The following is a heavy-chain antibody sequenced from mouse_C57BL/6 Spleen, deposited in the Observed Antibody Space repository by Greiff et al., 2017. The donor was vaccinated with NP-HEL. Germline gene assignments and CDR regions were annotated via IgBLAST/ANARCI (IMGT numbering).Heavy chain of an antibody. CDR3: ARRSDYYGSSGYAMDY. J-gene: IGHJ4*01. V-gene: IGHV1-64*01. CDR2: IHPNSGST. Sequence: QVQLQQPGAELVKPGASVKLSCKASGYTFTSYWMHWVKQRPGQGLEWIGMIHPNSGSTNYNEKFKSKATLTVDKSSSTAYMQLSSLTSEDSAVYYCARRSDYYGSSGYAMDYWGQGTSVTVSS. D-gene: IGHD1-1*01. CDR1: GYTFTSYW.